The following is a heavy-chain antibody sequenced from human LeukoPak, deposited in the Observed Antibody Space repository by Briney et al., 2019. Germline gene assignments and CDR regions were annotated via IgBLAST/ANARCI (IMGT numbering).Heavy chain of an antibody. CDR1: GFTFSSYG. D-gene: IGHD3-22*01. CDR3: AREGYYYDSSGYPYYFDY. Sequence: GRSLRLSCAASGFTFSSYGMHWVRQAPGKGLEWVAVISYDGSNKYYADSVKGRFTISRDNSKNTLYLQMNSLRAEDTAVYYCAREGYYYDSSGYPYYFDYWGQGTLVTVSS. J-gene: IGHJ4*02. CDR2: ISYDGSNK. V-gene: IGHV3-30*03.